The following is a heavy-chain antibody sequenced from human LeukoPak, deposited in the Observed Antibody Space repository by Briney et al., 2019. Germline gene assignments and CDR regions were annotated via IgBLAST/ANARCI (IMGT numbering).Heavy chain of an antibody. D-gene: IGHD3-10*01. CDR1: GGSFSGYY. Sequence: SETLSLTCAVYGGSFSGYYWSWIRQPPGKGLEWIGEINHSGSTNYNPSLKSRVTISVDTSKNQFSLKLSSVTAADTAVYYCAGGLWFGSIRWFDPWGQGTLVTVSS. CDR2: INHSGST. J-gene: IGHJ5*02. CDR3: AGGLWFGSIRWFDP. V-gene: IGHV4-34*01.